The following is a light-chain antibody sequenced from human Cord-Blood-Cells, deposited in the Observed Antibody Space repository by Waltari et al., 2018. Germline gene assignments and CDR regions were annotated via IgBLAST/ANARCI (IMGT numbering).Light chain of an antibody. CDR2: GAS. CDR3: QQYGSSPL. V-gene: IGKV3-20*01. CDR1: QSVSSSY. Sequence: IALTQSPGTLSLSPGESATLSCRASQSVSSSYLAWSQLKPGQAPSLLIYGASSRATGIPDRFSGSASGTDFTITISRLEPEDFAVYYWQQYGSSPLFGQGTRLEIK. J-gene: IGKJ5*01.